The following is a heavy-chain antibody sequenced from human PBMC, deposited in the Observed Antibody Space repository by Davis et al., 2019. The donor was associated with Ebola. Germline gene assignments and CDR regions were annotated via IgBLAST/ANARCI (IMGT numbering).Heavy chain of an antibody. D-gene: IGHD6-13*01. Sequence: PGGSLRLSCAASGFTVSSNYMSWVRQAPGKGLEWVSVIYYGGNTYYADSVKGRFTISRDISKNTLYLQMNSLSADDTAIYYCAVNMAAPQYFQDWGQGTLVTVSS. V-gene: IGHV3-53*01. CDR2: IYYGGNT. J-gene: IGHJ1*01. CDR3: AVNMAAPQYFQD. CDR1: GFTVSSNY.